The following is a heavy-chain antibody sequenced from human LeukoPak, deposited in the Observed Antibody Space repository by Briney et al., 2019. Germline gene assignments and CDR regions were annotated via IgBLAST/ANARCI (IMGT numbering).Heavy chain of an antibody. V-gene: IGHV3-74*01. J-gene: IGHJ4*02. CDR2: INSDGSST. CDR3: AKESVATDY. D-gene: IGHD5-12*01. CDR1: GFIFSSSG. Sequence: SGGSLRLSCAASGFIFSSSGMSWVRQAPGKGLVWVSRINSDGSSTSYADSVKGRFTISRDNSKNTLYPQMNSLRAEDTAVYYCAKESVATDYWGQGTLVTVSS.